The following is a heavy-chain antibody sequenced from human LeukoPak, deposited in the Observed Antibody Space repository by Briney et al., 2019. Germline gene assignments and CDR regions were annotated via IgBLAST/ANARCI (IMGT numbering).Heavy chain of an antibody. J-gene: IGHJ4*02. CDR3: ARHRAYSSSSPFDY. CDR1: GRSLSSLY. Sequence: PSETLSLPCSVSGRSLSSLYWSWLRHPPGEGLVWLGYIYYTGSTNYNPSLKSRVTMFVDMSKNQFSLRLSSVTAANTAVYYCARHRAYSSSSPFDYWGQGTLVTVSS. D-gene: IGHD6-6*01. CDR2: IYYTGST. V-gene: IGHV4-59*08.